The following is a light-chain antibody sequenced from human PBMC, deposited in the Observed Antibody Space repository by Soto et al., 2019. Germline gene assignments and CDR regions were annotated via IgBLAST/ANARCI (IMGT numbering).Light chain of an antibody. CDR3: LQVYSFPRT. CDR1: QDIGVR. V-gene: IGKV1-12*01. J-gene: IGKJ1*01. Sequence: DIEMTQSPSFVSASIGDRVTINFRASQDIGVRLALFQQKPGRAPKYLIQSASSVQSGVPSTFSGSGSGTEFTLTINSLQPEDYATYYCLQVYSFPRTFGQGTKVDIK. CDR2: SAS.